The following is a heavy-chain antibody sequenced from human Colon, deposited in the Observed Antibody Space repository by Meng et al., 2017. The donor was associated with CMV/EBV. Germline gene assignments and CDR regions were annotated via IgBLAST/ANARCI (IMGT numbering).Heavy chain of an antibody. D-gene: IGHD3-10*01. CDR3: YSRYSSESYYSHIDY. V-gene: IGHV3-72*01. J-gene: IGHJ4*02. Sequence: DHYMDCYRHARVKQLAWLGRKRNKGNSYTNEYAAYVEDSFTSSSDNSKNSMCLQIDGLKTEDSAVYYCYSRYSSESYYSHIDYWGQGTLVTVSS. CDR1: DHY. CDR2: KRNKGNSYTN.